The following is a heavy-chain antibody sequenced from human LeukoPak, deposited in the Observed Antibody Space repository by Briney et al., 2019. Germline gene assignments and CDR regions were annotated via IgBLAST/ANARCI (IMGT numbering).Heavy chain of an antibody. CDR1: GYTFTSYY. V-gene: IGHV1-46*03. Sequence: GASVKVSCKASGYTFTSYYMHWVRQAPGQGLEWMGIINPSGGSTSYAQKFQGRVTMTRDMSTSTVYMELSSLRSEDTAVYYCAGSPSYNWFDPWGQGTLVTVSS. J-gene: IGHJ5*02. CDR2: INPSGGST. CDR3: AGSPSYNWFDP. D-gene: IGHD6-13*01.